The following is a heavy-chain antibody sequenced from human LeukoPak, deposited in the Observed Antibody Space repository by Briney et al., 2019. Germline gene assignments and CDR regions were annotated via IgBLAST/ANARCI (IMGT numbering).Heavy chain of an antibody. CDR2: IYHSGST. J-gene: IGHJ4*02. V-gene: IGHV4-4*02. D-gene: IGHD2-21*01. Sequence: SGTLSLTCAVSGGSISSSNWWSWVRQPPGKGLEWIGEIYHSGSTNYNPSLKSRVTISVDKSKNQFFLKLSSVTAADTAVYYCARGSDGDLLVFDYWGQGTLVTVSS. CDR1: GGSISSSNW. CDR3: ARGSDGDLLVFDY.